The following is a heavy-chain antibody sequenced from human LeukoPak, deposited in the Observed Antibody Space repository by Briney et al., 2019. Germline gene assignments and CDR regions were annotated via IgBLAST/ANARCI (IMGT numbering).Heavy chain of an antibody. CDR3: AKDRPYSSTWVQY. J-gene: IGHJ4*02. CDR2: LSFDGSNE. D-gene: IGHD6-13*01. Sequence: GGSLRLSCVDSGFIFRTSAMHWVRQAPGKGLEWVAVLSFDGSNENYAGSVRGRFTISRDNSKNTLYLQMNSLRAEDTAIYYCAKDRPYSSTWVQYWGQGALVTVSS. CDR1: GFIFRTSA. V-gene: IGHV3-30-3*01.